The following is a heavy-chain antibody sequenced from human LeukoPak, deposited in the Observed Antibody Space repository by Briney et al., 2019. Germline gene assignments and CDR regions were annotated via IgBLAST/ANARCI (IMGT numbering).Heavy chain of an antibody. CDR2: MSGSGGRT. Sequence: GGSLRLSCAVSGITLSNYGMSWVRQAPGKGLERVAGMSGSGGRTNYADSVKGRFTISRDNPKNTLYLQMNNLRAEDTAVYFCAKRGVVIRVILVGFHKEAYYFDSWGQGALVTVSS. CDR3: AKRGVVIRVILVGFHKEAYYFDS. V-gene: IGHV3-23*01. CDR1: GITLSNYG. J-gene: IGHJ4*02. D-gene: IGHD3-22*01.